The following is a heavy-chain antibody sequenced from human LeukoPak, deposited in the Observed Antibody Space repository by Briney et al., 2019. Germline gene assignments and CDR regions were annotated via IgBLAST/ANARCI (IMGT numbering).Heavy chain of an antibody. CDR1: GGTFSSYA. J-gene: IGHJ6*02. D-gene: IGHD4-17*01. CDR2: IIPIFGTA. CDR3: AKEKYGDYVGYYYYGMDV. V-gene: IGHV1-69*13. Sequence: SVKVSCKASGGTFSSYAISWVRQAPGQGLEWMGGIIPIFGTANYAQKFQGRVTITAEESTSTAYMELSSLRSEDTAVYYCAKEKYGDYVGYYYYGMDVWGQGTTVTVSS.